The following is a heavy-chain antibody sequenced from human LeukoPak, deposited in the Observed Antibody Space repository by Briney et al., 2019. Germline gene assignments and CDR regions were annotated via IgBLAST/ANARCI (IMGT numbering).Heavy chain of an antibody. CDR1: GDSIRSSSYY. J-gene: IGHJ6*03. Sequence: SETLSLNCTVSGDSIRSSSYYWGWIRQPPGKELEWIGYIYYTGNSYNNPSLKSRVTISIDTSKNQFSLMLTSVTAADTAVYYCARQSPYDYYMDVWGKGTSVTVSS. CDR2: IYYTGNS. CDR3: ARQSPYDYYMDV. V-gene: IGHV4-39*01.